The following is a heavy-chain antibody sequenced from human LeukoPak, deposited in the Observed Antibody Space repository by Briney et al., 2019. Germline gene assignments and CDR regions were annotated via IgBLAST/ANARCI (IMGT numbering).Heavy chain of an antibody. J-gene: IGHJ4*02. D-gene: IGHD3-22*01. CDR1: GGSISSSSYY. Sequence: PSETLSLTCTVSGGSISSSSYYWGWIRQPPGKGLEWIGSIYYSGSTYYNPSLKSRVTISVDTSKNPFSLKLSSVTAADTAVYYCARDLEDSSGYYFDYWGQGTLVTVSS. V-gene: IGHV4-39*07. CDR2: IYYSGST. CDR3: ARDLEDSSGYYFDY.